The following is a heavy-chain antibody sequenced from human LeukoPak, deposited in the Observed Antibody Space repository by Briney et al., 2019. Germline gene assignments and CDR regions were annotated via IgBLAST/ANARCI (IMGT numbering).Heavy chain of an antibody. V-gene: IGHV3-9*01. Sequence: GRSLRLSCAASGFTLDDYAMHWVRQAPGKGLEGVSGISWNSGSIGYADSVKGRFTISRDNAKNSLYLQMNSLRAEDTALYYCAKQYYDSSGPFDYWGQGTLVTVSS. CDR2: ISWNSGSI. J-gene: IGHJ4*02. CDR3: AKQYYDSSGPFDY. D-gene: IGHD3-22*01. CDR1: GFTLDDYA.